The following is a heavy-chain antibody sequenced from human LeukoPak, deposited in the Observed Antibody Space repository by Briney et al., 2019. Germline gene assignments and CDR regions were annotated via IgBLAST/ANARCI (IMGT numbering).Heavy chain of an antibody. CDR2: INHSGST. CDR3: ARALTGTFDY. CDR1: GGSFSGYY. D-gene: IGHD1-7*01. V-gene: IGHV4-34*01. J-gene: IGHJ4*02. Sequence: PSETLSLTCAVYGGSFSGYYWSWIRQPPGKGLEWIGEINHSGSTNYNLSLKSRVTISVDTSKNQFSLKLSSVTAADTAVYYCARALTGTFDYWGQGTLVTVSS.